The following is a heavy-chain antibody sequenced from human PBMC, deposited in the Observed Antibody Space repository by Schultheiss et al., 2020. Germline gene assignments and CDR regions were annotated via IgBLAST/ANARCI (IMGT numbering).Heavy chain of an antibody. CDR3: ARGPYEYDFWSGWDYYYGMDV. CDR1: GYTFTSYD. Sequence: ASVKVSCKASGYTFTSYDINWVRQATGQGLEWMGWMNPNSGNTGYAQKFQGRVTMTRNTSISTAYMELSSLRSEDTAVYYCARGPYEYDFWSGWDYYYGMDVWGQGTTVTVYS. V-gene: IGHV1-8*01. CDR2: MNPNSGNT. J-gene: IGHJ6*02. D-gene: IGHD3-3*01.